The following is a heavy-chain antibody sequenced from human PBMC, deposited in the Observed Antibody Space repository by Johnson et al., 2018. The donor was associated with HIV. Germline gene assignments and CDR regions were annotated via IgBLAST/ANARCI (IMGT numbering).Heavy chain of an antibody. D-gene: IGHD1-7*01. Sequence: QVQLVESGGGLVKPGGSLRLSCAASGFTFSDYYMSWIRQAPGKGLEWVAVISYDGSNKYYADSVKGRFTISSDNSKNTLYLQMNSLRAEDTAGYYCATQGGTTSFDIWGQGTMVTVSS. V-gene: IGHV3-30-3*01. CDR3: ATQGGTTSFDI. CDR1: GFTFSDYY. J-gene: IGHJ3*02. CDR2: ISYDGSNK.